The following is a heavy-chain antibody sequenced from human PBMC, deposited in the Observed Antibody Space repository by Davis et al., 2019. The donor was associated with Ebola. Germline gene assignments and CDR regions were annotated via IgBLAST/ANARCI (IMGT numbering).Heavy chain of an antibody. Sequence: ASVKVSCKASGYTFTDYNIHWMRQAPGQGLEWLGRVILKSGATNYAQKFQGRVTMTRDTSISTVYMELSSLRYDDTADYYWGRGHNYAHEYWGKGTLVTVPS. D-gene: IGHD4-11*01. V-gene: IGHV1-2*06. J-gene: IGHJ4*02. CDR2: VILKSGAT. CDR1: GYTFTDYN. CDR3: GRGHNYAHEY.